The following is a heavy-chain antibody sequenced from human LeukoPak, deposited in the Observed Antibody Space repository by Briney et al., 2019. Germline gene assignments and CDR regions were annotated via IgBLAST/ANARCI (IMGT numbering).Heavy chain of an antibody. CDR1: GFTFIDSA. Sequence: GGSLRLSCAASGFTFIDSAVSWVRQSPGEGLEWVSSISDTGGRTYYADSVKGRFTITMDNSRNTVYLQMNQMRAGDTARYYCAKGGQDFDFWRFDLWGQGILVTVSS. CDR2: ISDTGGRT. V-gene: IGHV3-23*01. CDR3: AKGGQDFDFWRFDL. J-gene: IGHJ5*02. D-gene: IGHD3-3*01.